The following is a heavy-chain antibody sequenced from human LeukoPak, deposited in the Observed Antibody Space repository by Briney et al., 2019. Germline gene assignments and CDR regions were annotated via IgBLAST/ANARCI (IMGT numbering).Heavy chain of an antibody. CDR2: ISGSGGST. CDR3: ARDQALLLWNFDY. J-gene: IGHJ4*02. CDR1: GFTFSSYA. Sequence: GGSLRLSCAASGFTFSSYAMSWVRQAPGKGLEWVSAISGSGGSTYYADSVKGRFTISRDNSKNTLYLQMNSLRAEDTAVYYCARDQALLLWNFDYWGQGTLVTVSS. D-gene: IGHD3-10*01. V-gene: IGHV3-23*01.